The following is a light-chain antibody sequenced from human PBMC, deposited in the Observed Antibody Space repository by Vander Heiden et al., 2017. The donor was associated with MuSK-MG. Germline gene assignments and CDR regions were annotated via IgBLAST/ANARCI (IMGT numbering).Light chain of an antibody. Sequence: SYELTQPPSVSVSPGQTARITCSGDALPKQYAYWYQQKPGQAPVRVIDKDSERPSGIPERFSGSSSGTTVTLKISGVQAEDEADDYWQYADSSGTHGVFGGGTKLTVL. J-gene: IGLJ2*01. CDR2: KDS. CDR1: ALPKQY. V-gene: IGLV3-25*03. CDR3: QYADSSGTHGV.